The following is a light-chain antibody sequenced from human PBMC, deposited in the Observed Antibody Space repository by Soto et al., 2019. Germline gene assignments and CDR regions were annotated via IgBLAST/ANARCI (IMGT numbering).Light chain of an antibody. V-gene: IGKV1-5*01. CDR1: QTIRPW. CDR3: QQYNGYPLT. Sequence: DIQMTQSHSTLSPSVGARVTITCRASQTIRPWLAWYQQKPGKAPKLLIYDVSILQSGVPSRFSGSGSGTEFTLTISSLQPDDFATYYCQQYNGYPLTFGGGTKVEFK. J-gene: IGKJ4*01. CDR2: DVS.